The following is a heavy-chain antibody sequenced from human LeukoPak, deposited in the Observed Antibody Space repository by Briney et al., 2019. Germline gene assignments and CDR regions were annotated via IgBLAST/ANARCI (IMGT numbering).Heavy chain of an antibody. CDR2: ISYDGSNK. CDR3: AKDRYYDSSGYRYFQH. CDR1: GFTFSSYG. D-gene: IGHD3-22*01. J-gene: IGHJ1*01. V-gene: IGHV3-30*18. Sequence: PGGSLRLSCAASGFTFSSYGMHWVRQAPGKGLEWVAVISYDGSNKYYADSVKGRFTISRDNSKNTLYLQMNSLRAEDTAVYYCAKDRYYDSSGYRYFQHWGQGTLVTVSS.